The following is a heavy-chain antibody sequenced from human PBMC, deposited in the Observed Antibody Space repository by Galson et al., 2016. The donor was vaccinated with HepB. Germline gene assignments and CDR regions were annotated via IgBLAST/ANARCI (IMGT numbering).Heavy chain of an antibody. V-gene: IGHV1-18*01. D-gene: IGHD3-10*01. CDR3: ARVRYYYGSGSYEDY. Sequence: QSGAEVKKPGASVKVSCKASGYTFTSYGINWVRQAPGQGLEWMGWISAYNGNTNYTQKLQGRVTMTTDTSTSTAYMELRSLRSDDTAVYYCARVRYYYGSGSYEDYWGQGTLVTVSS. J-gene: IGHJ4*02. CDR2: ISAYNGNT. CDR1: GYTFTSYG.